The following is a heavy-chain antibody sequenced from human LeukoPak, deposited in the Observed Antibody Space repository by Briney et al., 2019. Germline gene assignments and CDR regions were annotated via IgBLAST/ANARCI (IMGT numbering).Heavy chain of an antibody. CDR1: GFTFSSYW. CDR3: ASVSYYYDSSGYDFDY. D-gene: IGHD3-22*01. V-gene: IGHV3-74*01. CDR2: INTDGSST. J-gene: IGHJ4*02. Sequence: GGSLRLSCAASGFTFSSYWMHWVRQAPGKGLVWVSRINTDGSSTSYADSVKGRFTISRDNAKNTLYLQMNSLRAEDTAVYYCASVSYYYDSSGYDFDYWGQGTLVTVSS.